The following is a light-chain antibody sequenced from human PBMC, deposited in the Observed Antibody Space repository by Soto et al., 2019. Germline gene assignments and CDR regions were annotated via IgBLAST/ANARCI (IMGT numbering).Light chain of an antibody. V-gene: IGLV1-40*01. CDR1: SSNIGAGYD. J-gene: IGLJ2*01. CDR3: QSYDTSLSGVI. Sequence: QSVLTQTPSESGAPGQKITMSCTGSSSNIGAGYDVHWYQQLPGAAPRLLIYADNNRPSGVPDRFSASNSGTSASLAITGLQGEDEAVYYCQSYDTSLSGVIFGAGTKLTVL. CDR2: ADN.